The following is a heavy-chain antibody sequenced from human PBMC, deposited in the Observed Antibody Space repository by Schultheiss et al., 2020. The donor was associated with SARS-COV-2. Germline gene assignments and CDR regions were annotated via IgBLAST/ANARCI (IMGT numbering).Heavy chain of an antibody. J-gene: IGHJ5*02. Sequence: GESLKISCAGSGFTFRTYGMQWVRQAPGKGLEWVAVISYDGSNKYYADSVKGRFTISRDNSKNTLYLQMNSLRAEDTAVYYCARASPGIGWFDPWGQGTLVTVSS. CDR3: ARASPGIGWFDP. CDR1: GFTFRTYG. V-gene: IGHV3-30*03. D-gene: IGHD6-13*01. CDR2: ISYDGSNK.